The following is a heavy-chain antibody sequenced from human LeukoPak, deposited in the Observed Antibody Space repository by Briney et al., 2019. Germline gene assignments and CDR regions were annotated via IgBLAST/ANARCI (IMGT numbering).Heavy chain of an antibody. J-gene: IGHJ4*02. D-gene: IGHD6-19*01. CDR3: ARHDIPYSGWYPGPLDY. V-gene: IGHV4-39*01. CDR1: GGSISSGTYY. CDR2: IYYGGST. Sequence: SETLSLTCTVSGGSISSGTYYWGWIRQPPEKGLEWIGSIYYGGSTYYSPSLKSRVTISVDTPKNQISLKLSSVTAADTAVYYCARHDIPYSGWYPGPLDYWGQGTLVTVSS.